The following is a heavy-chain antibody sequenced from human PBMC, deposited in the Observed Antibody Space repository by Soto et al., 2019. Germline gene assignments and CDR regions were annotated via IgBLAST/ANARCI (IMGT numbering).Heavy chain of an antibody. CDR1: GFTFSGSA. Sequence: GGSLRLSCAASGFTFSGSAMHWVRQASGKGLEWVGRIRSKANSYATAYAASVKGRFTISRDDSKNTAYLQMNSLKTEDTAVYYCTRLVESDVVVPAAMWNRVYYYMDVWGKGTTVTVSS. D-gene: IGHD2-2*01. CDR3: TRLVESDVVVPAAMWNRVYYYMDV. CDR2: IRSKANSYAT. V-gene: IGHV3-73*01. J-gene: IGHJ6*03.